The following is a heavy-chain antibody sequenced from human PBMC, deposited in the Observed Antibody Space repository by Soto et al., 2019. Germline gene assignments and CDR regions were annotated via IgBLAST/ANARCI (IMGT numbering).Heavy chain of an antibody. J-gene: IGHJ6*02. CDR2: INPNSGGT. Sequence: QVQLVQSGAEVKKPGASVKVSCKASGYTSTGYYMHWVRQAPGQGLEWMGWINPNSGGTNYAQKFQGWVTMTRDTSISTAYMELSRLRSDDTAVYYCARDLGITGTQNYYYFGMDVWGQGTTVTVSS. V-gene: IGHV1-2*04. CDR1: GYTSTGYY. CDR3: ARDLGITGTQNYYYFGMDV. D-gene: IGHD1-20*01.